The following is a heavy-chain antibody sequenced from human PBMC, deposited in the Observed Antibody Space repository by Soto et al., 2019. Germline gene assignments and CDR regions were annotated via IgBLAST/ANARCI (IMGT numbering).Heavy chain of an antibody. D-gene: IGHD4-17*01. J-gene: IGHJ3*02. V-gene: IGHV4-34*01. CDR2: INHSGST. Sequence: SETLSLTCAVYGGSFSGYYWSWIRRPPGKGLEWIGEINHSGSTNYNPSLKSRVTISVDTSKNQFSLKLSSVTAADTAVYYCARLDISYGDYDAFDIWGQGTMVTVSS. CDR3: ARLDISYGDYDAFDI. CDR1: GGSFSGYY.